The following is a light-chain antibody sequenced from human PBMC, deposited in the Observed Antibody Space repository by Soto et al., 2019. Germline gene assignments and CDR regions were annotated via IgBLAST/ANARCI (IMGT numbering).Light chain of an antibody. Sequence: QSALTQPASVSGSPGQSIAISCTGTSSDVGAYDYVSWYQQQPDRAPRLVIYEVSNRPSGVSNRFSGSKSVNTATLTISGLQAEDEADYYCASHTTTNTRVFGTGTKVTVL. CDR2: EVS. CDR1: SSDVGAYDY. J-gene: IGLJ1*01. V-gene: IGLV2-14*03. CDR3: ASHTTTNTRV.